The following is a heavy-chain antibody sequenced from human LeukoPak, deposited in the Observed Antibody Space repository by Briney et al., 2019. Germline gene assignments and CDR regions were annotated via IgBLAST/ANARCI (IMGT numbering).Heavy chain of an antibody. CDR1: GGSISSGGYY. J-gene: IGHJ3*02. CDR2: IYHSGST. V-gene: IGHV4-30-2*01. CDR3: ARELRPRSGAFDI. Sequence: PSETLSLTCTVSGGSISSGGYYWSWIRQPPGKGLEWIGYIYHSGSTYYNPSLKSRVTISVDRSKNQFSLKLSSVTAADTAVYYCARELRPRSGAFDIWGQGTMVTVSS. D-gene: IGHD5-12*01.